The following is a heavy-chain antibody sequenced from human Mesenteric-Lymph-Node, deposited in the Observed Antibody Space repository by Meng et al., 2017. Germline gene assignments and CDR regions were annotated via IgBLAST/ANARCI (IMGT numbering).Heavy chain of an antibody. CDR2: ISLDGTST. V-gene: IGHV3-64*02. J-gene: IGHJ4*02. CDR1: GFPFSAYS. Sequence: GGSLRLSCTASGFPFSAYSMHWVRQAPGKGLESVSAISLDGTSTFYADAVKGRFTISRDNSKNILYLQMGRLRTEDTAVYYCAREEKGDYDYWGQGTQVTVSS. CDR3: AREEKGDYDY. D-gene: IGHD2-21*01.